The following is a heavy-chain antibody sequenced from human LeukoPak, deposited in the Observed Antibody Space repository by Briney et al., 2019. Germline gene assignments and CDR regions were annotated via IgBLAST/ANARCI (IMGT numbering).Heavy chain of an antibody. CDR2: INTDGSST. J-gene: IGHJ6*02. CDR1: GFTFSSYW. V-gene: IGHV3-74*03. Sequence: GGSLRLSCAASGFTFSSYWMHWVRQAPGKGLVWVSHINTDGSSTTYADSVKGRFTISRDNAKNTLYLQMNSLGAEDTAVYYCARPQVPYRYYYHGMDVWGQGTTVTVSS. CDR3: ARPQVPYRYYYHGMDV. D-gene: IGHD3-16*02.